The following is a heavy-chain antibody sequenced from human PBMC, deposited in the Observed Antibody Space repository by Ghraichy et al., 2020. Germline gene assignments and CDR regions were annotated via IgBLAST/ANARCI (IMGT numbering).Heavy chain of an antibody. V-gene: IGHV1-18*01. J-gene: IGHJ6*02. CDR1: GYTFTSYG. CDR2: ISAYNGNT. CDR3: ARVTFYYDSSPFGMDV. D-gene: IGHD3-22*01. Sequence: ASVKVSCKASGYTFTSYGISWVRQAPGQGLEWMGWISAYNGNTNYAQKLQGRVTMTTDTSTSTAYMELRSLRSDDTAVYYCARVTFYYDSSPFGMDVWGQGTTVTVSS.